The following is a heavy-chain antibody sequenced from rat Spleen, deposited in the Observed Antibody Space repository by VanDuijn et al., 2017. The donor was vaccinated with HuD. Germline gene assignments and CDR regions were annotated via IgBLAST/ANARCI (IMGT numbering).Heavy chain of an antibody. CDR1: GFSLTSYN. J-gene: IGHJ1*01. Sequence: QVQLMESGPGLVQPSETLSLTCTVSGFSLTSYNVHWVRQPPGKGLEWMGVMWSGGSTDYNSALKSRLSISRDISKSQVFLKMNSLQTADTATYYCARELGAGYWYFDFWGPGTMVTVSS. D-gene: IGHD5-1*01. CDR2: MWSGGST. CDR3: ARELGAGYWYFDF. V-gene: IGHV2-45*01.